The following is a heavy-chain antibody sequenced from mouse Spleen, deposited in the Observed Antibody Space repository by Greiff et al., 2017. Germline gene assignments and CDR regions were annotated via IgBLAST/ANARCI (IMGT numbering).Heavy chain of an antibody. CDR3: AREGLYPTSFFDY. CDR2: ISYDGSN. J-gene: IGHJ2*01. V-gene: IGHV3-6*01. D-gene: IGHD1-1*01. CDR1: GYSITSGYY. Sequence: DVKLQESGPGLVKPSQSLSLTCSVTGYSITSGYYWNWIRQFPGNKLEWMGYISYDGSNNYNPSLKNRISITRDTSKNQFFLKLNSVTTEDTATYYCAREGLYPTSFFDYWGQGTTLTVSS.